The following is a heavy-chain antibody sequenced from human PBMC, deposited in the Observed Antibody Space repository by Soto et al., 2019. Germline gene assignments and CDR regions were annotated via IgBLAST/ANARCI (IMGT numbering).Heavy chain of an antibody. J-gene: IGHJ4*02. D-gene: IGHD2-21*02. CDR3: ARVRTGMGAYCGGDCSYYFDY. V-gene: IGHV4-59*01. Sequence: SETLSLTCTVSGGSISSYYWSWIRQPPGKGLEWIGYIYYSGSTNYNPSLKSRVTISVDTSKNQFSLKLSSVAAADTAVYYCARVRTGMGAYCGGDCSYYFDYWGQGTLATVSS. CDR2: IYYSGST. CDR1: GGSISSYY.